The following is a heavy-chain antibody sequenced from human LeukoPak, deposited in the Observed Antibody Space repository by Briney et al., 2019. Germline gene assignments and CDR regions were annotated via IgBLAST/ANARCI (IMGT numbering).Heavy chain of an antibody. J-gene: IGHJ4*02. CDR2: ITPIFGTA. Sequence: SVKVSCKASEGTFSSYAISWVRQAPGQGLEWMGGITPIFGTANYAQKFQGRVTITADESTSTAYMELSSLGSEDTAVYYCARGFNRITMIVAYWGQGTLVTVSS. CDR3: ARGFNRITMIVAY. V-gene: IGHV1-69*13. D-gene: IGHD3-22*01. CDR1: EGTFSSYA.